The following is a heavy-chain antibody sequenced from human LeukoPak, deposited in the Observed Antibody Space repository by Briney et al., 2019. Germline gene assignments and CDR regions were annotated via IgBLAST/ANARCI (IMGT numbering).Heavy chain of an antibody. CDR1: GFTFSSYE. D-gene: IGHD6-13*01. Sequence: GGSLRLSCAASGFTFSSYEMNWVRQAPGKGLEWVSYISSSGSTIYYADSVKGRFTISRDNAKNSLYLQMNSLRAEDTAVYYCAREIAAAIRVLGYWGQGTLVTVSS. CDR3: AREIAAAIRVLGY. V-gene: IGHV3-48*03. J-gene: IGHJ4*02. CDR2: ISSSGSTI.